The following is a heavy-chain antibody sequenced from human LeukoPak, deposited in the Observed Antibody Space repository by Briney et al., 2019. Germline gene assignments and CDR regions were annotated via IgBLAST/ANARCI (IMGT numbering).Heavy chain of an antibody. D-gene: IGHD3-10*01. J-gene: IGHJ6*02. V-gene: IGHV5-51*01. CDR1: GYSITSYW. CDR2: IYPGDSDT. Sequence: GESLKISCKGSGYSITSYWIGWVRQMPGKGLEWMGIIYPGDSDTRYSPSFQGQVTISADKSISTAYLQWSSLKASDTAMYYCARSVYYGSGSYDYYYGMDVWGQGTTVTVSS. CDR3: ARSVYYGSGSYDYYYGMDV.